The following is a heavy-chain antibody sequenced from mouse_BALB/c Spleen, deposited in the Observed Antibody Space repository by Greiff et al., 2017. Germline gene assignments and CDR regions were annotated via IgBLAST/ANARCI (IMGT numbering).Heavy chain of an antibody. CDR3: ARHNYDYDGIAY. Sequence: EVMLVESGGGLVKPGGSLKLSCAASGFTFSSYAMSWVRQTPEKRLEWVATISSGGSYTYYPDSVKGRFTISRDNAKNTLYLQMSSLRSEDTAMYDCARHNYDYDGIAYWGQGTLVTVSA. D-gene: IGHD2-4*01. CDR1: GFTFSSYA. CDR2: ISSGGSYT. V-gene: IGHV5-9-3*01. J-gene: IGHJ3*01.